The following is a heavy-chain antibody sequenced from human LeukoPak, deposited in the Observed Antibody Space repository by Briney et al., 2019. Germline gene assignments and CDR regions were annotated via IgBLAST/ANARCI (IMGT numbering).Heavy chain of an antibody. Sequence: GGSLRLSCAASGFTVSSNYMSWVRQAPGKGLEWVSVIYSGGSTYYADSVKGRFTPSRDHSKNTLYLQMNSLRAEDTAVYYCAGTAAGTRWFDPWGQGTLVTVSS. D-gene: IGHD6-13*01. J-gene: IGHJ5*02. CDR2: IYSGGST. CDR3: AGTAAGTRWFDP. V-gene: IGHV3-66*02. CDR1: GFTVSSNY.